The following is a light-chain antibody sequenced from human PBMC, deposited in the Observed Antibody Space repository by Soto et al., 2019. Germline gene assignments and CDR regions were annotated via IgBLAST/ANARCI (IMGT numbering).Light chain of an antibody. CDR3: QQYGGSPPYT. Sequence: EIVLTQSPATLSLSPGERVTLSCRASQSVSSNYLGWYQQKPGQPPRLLIYGASSRATGIPDRFSGSGSGTDFTLTISRLEPEDFEVYYCQQYGGSPPYTFGQGTKLEIK. CDR1: QSVSSNY. V-gene: IGKV3-20*01. J-gene: IGKJ2*01. CDR2: GAS.